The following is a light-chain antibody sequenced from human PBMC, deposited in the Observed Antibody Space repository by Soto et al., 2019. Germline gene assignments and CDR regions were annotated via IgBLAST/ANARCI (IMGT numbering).Light chain of an antibody. Sequence: QSALAQPASVSGSPGQSITISCTGISSDVGSYNLVSWYQHHTGKGPKLMIYDGSRRPSGVSNRFSGSKSGNTASLTISGLQAEDEADYYCCSFGGSGTVVFGGGTKLTVL. CDR2: DGS. J-gene: IGLJ3*02. CDR1: SSDVGSYNL. CDR3: CSFGGSGTVV. V-gene: IGLV2-23*01.